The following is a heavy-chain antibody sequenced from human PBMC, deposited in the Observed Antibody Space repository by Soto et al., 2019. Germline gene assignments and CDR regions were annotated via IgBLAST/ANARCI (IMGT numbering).Heavy chain of an antibody. V-gene: IGHV3-48*01. CDR2: ISSSSSTI. J-gene: IGHJ5*02. Sequence: PGGSLRLSCAASGFTFSSYSMNWVRQAPGKGLEWVSYISSSSSTIYYADSVKGRFTISRDNAKNSLYLQMNSLRAEDTAVYYWARVGYYYGSGSYYTWSAPWGKGTLVTVSS. CDR1: GFTFSSYS. CDR3: ARVGYYYGSGSYYTWSAP. D-gene: IGHD3-10*01.